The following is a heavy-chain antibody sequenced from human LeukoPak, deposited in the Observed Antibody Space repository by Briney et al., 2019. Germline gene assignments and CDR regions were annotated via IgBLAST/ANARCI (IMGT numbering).Heavy chain of an antibody. V-gene: IGHV3-7*01. J-gene: IGHJ4*02. CDR1: GFTFSNYW. CDR3: ARVSPQANSGDY. Sequence: GGSLRLSCAASGFTFSNYWMSWVRQAPGKGLEWVANIKQDGSEKYYVDSVKGRFTISRDNAKNSLYLQMNSLRAEDTAVYYCARVSPQANSGDYWGQGTLVTVSS. CDR2: IKQDGSEK. D-gene: IGHD3-10*01.